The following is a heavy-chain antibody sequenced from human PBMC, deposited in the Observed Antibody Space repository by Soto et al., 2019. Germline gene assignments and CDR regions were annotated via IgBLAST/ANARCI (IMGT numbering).Heavy chain of an antibody. V-gene: IGHV1-69*01. CDR2: IIPIFGTA. D-gene: IGHD5-12*01. CDR1: GGTFSSYA. CDR3: ARVRMATTLFYYYYGMDV. Sequence: QVQLVQSGAEVKKPGSSVKVSCKASGGTFSSYAISWVRQAPGQGLEWMGGIIPIFGTANYAQKFQGRVTITADESTRTAYMELSSLRSEDTAVYYCARVRMATTLFYYYYGMDVWGQGTTVTVSS. J-gene: IGHJ6*02.